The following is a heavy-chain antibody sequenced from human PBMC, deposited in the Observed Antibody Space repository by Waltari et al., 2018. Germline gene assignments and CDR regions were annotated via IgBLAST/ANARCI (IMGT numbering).Heavy chain of an antibody. D-gene: IGHD3-16*02. CDR1: GGPFSSYA. CDR2: IIPIFGTA. Sequence: QVQLVQSGAEVKKPGSSVKVSCKASGGPFSSYAISWVRQAPGQGLEWMGRIIPIFGTANYAQKFQGRVTITADKSTSTAYMELSSLRSEDTAVYYCASRRLHLGELSLGAFDYWGQGTLVTVSS. J-gene: IGHJ4*02. CDR3: ASRRLHLGELSLGAFDY. V-gene: IGHV1-69*08.